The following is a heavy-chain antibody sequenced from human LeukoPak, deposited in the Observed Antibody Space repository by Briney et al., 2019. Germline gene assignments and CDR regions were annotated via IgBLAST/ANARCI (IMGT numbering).Heavy chain of an antibody. V-gene: IGHV3-53*01. D-gene: IGHD3-22*01. CDR3: ATYDTSGCFFAY. CDR1: GFIVSSNF. CDR2: IYSDGTT. Sequence: GGSLRLSCAASGFIVSSNFMSWVRQAPGKGLEWVSLIYSDGTTYYADSVKGRFTISRDNSKNTLFLQMNNLGAEDTAEYYCATYDTSGCFFAYWGQGTLVTVSS. J-gene: IGHJ4*02.